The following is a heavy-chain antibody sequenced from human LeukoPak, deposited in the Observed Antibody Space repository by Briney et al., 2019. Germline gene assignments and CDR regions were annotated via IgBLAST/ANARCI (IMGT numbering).Heavy chain of an antibody. CDR3: ARGGSPGWLRVGY. V-gene: IGHV3-7*01. CDR2: IKQDGSEK. D-gene: IGHD5-12*01. CDR1: GFTFSSCW. Sequence: GGSLRLSCAASGFTFSSCWMSWVRQAPGKGLEWVANIKQDGSEKYYVDSVKGRFTISRDNAKNSLYLQMNSLRAEDTAVYYCARGGSPGWLRVGYWGQGTLVTVSS. J-gene: IGHJ4*02.